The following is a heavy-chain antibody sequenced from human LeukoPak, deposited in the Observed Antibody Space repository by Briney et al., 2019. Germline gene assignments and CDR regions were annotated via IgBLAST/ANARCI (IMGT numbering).Heavy chain of an antibody. CDR2: IYPSGGST. D-gene: IGHD3-22*01. J-gene: IGHJ4*02. V-gene: IGHV1-46*01. CDR3: ARDQYYYDSSGYYDY. Sequence: ASVKVSCKASGYTFTSYYMHWVRQAPGQGLEWMGIIYPSGGSTSYAQKFQGRVTMTRDTSTSTVYMELSSLRSEDTAVYYCARDQYYYDSSGYYDYWGQGTLVTVSS. CDR1: GYTFTSYY.